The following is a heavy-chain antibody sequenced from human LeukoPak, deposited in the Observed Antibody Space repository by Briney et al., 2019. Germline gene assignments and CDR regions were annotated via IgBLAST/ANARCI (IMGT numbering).Heavy chain of an antibody. V-gene: IGHV3-48*04. Sequence: RTGGSLRLSCAASGFTFSSYSMNWVRQAPGKGLEWVSYISSSSSTIYYADSVKGRFTISRDNAKNSLYLQMNSLRAEDTAVYYCARGPRGYSYGPRSADYWGQGTLVTVSS. CDR3: ARGPRGYSYGPRSADY. CDR2: ISSSSSTI. CDR1: GFTFSSYS. J-gene: IGHJ4*02. D-gene: IGHD5-18*01.